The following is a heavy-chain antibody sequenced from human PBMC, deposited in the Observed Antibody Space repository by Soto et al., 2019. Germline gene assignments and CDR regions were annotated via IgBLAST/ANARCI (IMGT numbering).Heavy chain of an antibody. D-gene: IGHD3-3*01. V-gene: IGHV4-39*01. J-gene: IGHJ4*02. CDR3: ARNTIFGVVKD. CDR1: GGSISSSSDY. CDR2: IYYSGST. Sequence: QLQLQESGPGLVKPSETLSLTCTVSGGSISSSSDYWGWIRQPPGKGLEWIGSIYYSGSTYYNPSLKSRVTISVDTSKNQFSLKLSSVTAADTAVYYCARNTIFGVVKDWGQGTLVTVSS.